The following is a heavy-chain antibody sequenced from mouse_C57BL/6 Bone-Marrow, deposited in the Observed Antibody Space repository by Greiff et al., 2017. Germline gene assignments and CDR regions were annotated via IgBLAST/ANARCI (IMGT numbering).Heavy chain of an antibody. CDR1: GYTFTDYY. D-gene: IGHD1-1*02. CDR2: IYPGSGNT. CDR3: ARDFYYAQAWFAY. J-gene: IGHJ3*01. Sequence: QVQLQQSGAELVRPGASVKLSCKASGYTFTDYYINWVKQRPGQGLEWIARIYPGSGNTYYNEKFKGKATLTAEKSSSTAYMQLSSLTSEDSAVYFCARDFYYAQAWFAYWGQGTLVTVSA. V-gene: IGHV1-76*01.